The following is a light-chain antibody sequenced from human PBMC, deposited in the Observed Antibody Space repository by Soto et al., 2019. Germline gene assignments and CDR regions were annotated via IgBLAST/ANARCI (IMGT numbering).Light chain of an antibody. J-gene: IGKJ1*01. Sequence: EIVLTQFPGTVSLSPGERATLSCRASQSVTSSYLAWYQQKPGQAPRLLIYAAYSRATGIPDRFSGSGSGTDFTLTIGRLEPEDFAMYYCQQHGTSRVRTFGQGTKVEVK. V-gene: IGKV3-20*01. CDR1: QSVTSSY. CDR3: QQHGTSRVRT. CDR2: AAY.